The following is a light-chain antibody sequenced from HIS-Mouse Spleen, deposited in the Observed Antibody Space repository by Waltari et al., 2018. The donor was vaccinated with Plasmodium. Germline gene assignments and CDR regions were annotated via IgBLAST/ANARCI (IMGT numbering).Light chain of an antibody. CDR3: CSYAGSSTWV. J-gene: IGLJ3*02. V-gene: IGLV2-23*01. CDR1: SSDDGSDNV. CDR2: EGS. Sequence: QSALTQPASASGSPGQSRTIPRNGTSSDDGSDNVVSWYQQHAGKAPKLIYEGSKRPSGVSNRFSGSKSGNTASLTISGLQAEDEADYYCCSYAGSSTWVFGGGTKLTVL.